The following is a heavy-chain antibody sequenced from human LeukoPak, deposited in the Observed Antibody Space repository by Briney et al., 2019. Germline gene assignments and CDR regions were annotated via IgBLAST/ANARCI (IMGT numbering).Heavy chain of an antibody. J-gene: IGHJ4*02. V-gene: IGHV3-7*01. Sequence: GGSLRLSCAASGFTFSSYSMNWVRQAPGKGLEWVANIKQDGSEKYYVDSVKGRFTISRDNAKNSLYLQMNSLRAEDTAVYYCARDKIVGATNFDYWGQGTLVTVSS. CDR1: GFTFSSYS. CDR3: ARDKIVGATNFDY. CDR2: IKQDGSEK. D-gene: IGHD1-26*01.